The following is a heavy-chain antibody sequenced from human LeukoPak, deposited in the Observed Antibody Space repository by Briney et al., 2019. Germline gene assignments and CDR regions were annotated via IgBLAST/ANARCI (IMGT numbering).Heavy chain of an antibody. J-gene: IGHJ4*02. CDR1: GYTFTGYY. Sequence: ASVKVSCKASGYTFTGYYMHWVRQAHGQGLEWMGRINPNSGGTNYARKFQGRVTMTRDTSISTAYMELSRLRSDDTAVYYCARSPYSSGWYERKPIDYWGQGTLVTVSS. V-gene: IGHV1-2*06. D-gene: IGHD6-19*01. CDR2: INPNSGGT. CDR3: ARSPYSSGWYERKPIDY.